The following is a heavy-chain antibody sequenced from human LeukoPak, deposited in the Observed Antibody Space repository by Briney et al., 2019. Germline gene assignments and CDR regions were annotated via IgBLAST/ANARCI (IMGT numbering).Heavy chain of an antibody. CDR1: GYTFTGHY. J-gene: IGHJ4*02. V-gene: IGHV1-2*02. CDR2: INPNSGGT. Sequence: ASVKVSCKASGYTFTGHYMHWVRQAPGQGLEWMGWINPNSGGTNYAQKFQGRVTMTRDTSISTAYMELSRLRSDDTAVYYCARESQYYYGSGSYYFDYWGQGTLVTVSS. D-gene: IGHD3-10*01. CDR3: ARESQYYYGSGSYYFDY.